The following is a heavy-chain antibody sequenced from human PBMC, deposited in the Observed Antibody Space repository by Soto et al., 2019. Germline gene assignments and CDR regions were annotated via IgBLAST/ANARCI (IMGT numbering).Heavy chain of an antibody. CDR3: ARATYGDYVPFDY. J-gene: IGHJ4*02. D-gene: IGHD4-17*01. V-gene: IGHV1-18*01. Sequence: RASVKVSCKASGYTFTSYGISWVRQAPGQGLEWMGWISAYNGDTNYAQRLQGRVTMTTDTSTSTAYMELRSLRSDDTAVYYCARATYGDYVPFDYWGQGTLVTVSS. CDR1: GYTFTSYG. CDR2: ISAYNGDT.